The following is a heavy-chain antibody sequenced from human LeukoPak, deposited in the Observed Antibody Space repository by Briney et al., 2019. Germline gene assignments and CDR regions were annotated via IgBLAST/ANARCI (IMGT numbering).Heavy chain of an antibody. J-gene: IGHJ4*02. CDR2: IYYRGGT. V-gene: IGHV4-59*11. CDR1: GGSISSHY. Sequence: PSETLSLTCTVSGGSISSHYWTWIRQPPGKGLEWIGYIYYRGGTNYNPSLQSRVTMSVDTSKNQFSLKLSSVTAADTAVYYCARDNLAPFDYWGQGTLVTVSS. CDR3: ARDNLAPFDY.